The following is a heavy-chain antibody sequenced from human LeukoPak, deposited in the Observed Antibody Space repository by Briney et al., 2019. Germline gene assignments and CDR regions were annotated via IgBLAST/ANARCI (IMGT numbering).Heavy chain of an antibody. D-gene: IGHD6-13*01. CDR2: INGDGTST. J-gene: IGHJ4*02. V-gene: IGHV3-74*01. CDR3: ARGSSSWYYLDY. CDR1: GFTFSTSW. Sequence: GGPLRLSCAASGFTFSTSWMHWVRQAPGKGLVWVARINGDGTSTSYADSVKGRFTISRDNAKDSLYLQMNSLRVEDTAVYYCARGSSSWYYLDYWGQGTLVTVSS.